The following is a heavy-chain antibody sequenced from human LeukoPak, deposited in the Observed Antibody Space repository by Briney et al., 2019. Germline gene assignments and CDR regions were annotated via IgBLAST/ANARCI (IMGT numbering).Heavy chain of an antibody. J-gene: IGHJ4*01. CDR2: INIDGRSI. Sequence: GGSLRLSCAASTFTFSNYWMHWVRHAPGKGLVWVSRINIDGRSISYADSVKGRFTISRDNAKNTLYLQMNSLRAEDTAVYYCARVPATGTAFDDWGRGTLVTVSS. CDR3: ARVPATGTAFDD. D-gene: IGHD6-13*01. V-gene: IGHV3-74*01. CDR1: TFTFSNYW.